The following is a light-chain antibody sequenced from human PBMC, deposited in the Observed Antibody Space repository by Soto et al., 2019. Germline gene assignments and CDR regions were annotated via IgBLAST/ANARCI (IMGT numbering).Light chain of an antibody. Sequence: DIVMTQSPLSLPVTPGEPASISCRSSQSLLHSNGYNYLDWYLQKPGQSPQLLTYLGSNRASGVPDRFSGSGSGTDFTLKISRVEAEDVGVYYCMQALQTPLTFVGGTKVEIK. CDR2: LGS. V-gene: IGKV2-28*01. CDR1: QSLLHSNGYNY. CDR3: MQALQTPLT. J-gene: IGKJ4*01.